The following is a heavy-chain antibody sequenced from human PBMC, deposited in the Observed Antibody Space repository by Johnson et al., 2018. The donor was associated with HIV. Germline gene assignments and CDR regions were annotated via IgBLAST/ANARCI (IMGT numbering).Heavy chain of an antibody. V-gene: IGHV3-9*01. D-gene: IGHD5-24*01. CDR2: ISWNSGSI. CDR3: AKEERWIQLYAFTI. J-gene: IGHJ3*02. Sequence: VQLVESGGGLVQPGRSLRLSCAASGFTFDDYAMHWVRQAPGKGLEWVSGISWNSGSIGYADSVKGRFTISRDNAKNSLYLQMNSLRAEDTALYYCAKEERWIQLYAFTIWVQGTMVTVSS. CDR1: GFTFDDYA.